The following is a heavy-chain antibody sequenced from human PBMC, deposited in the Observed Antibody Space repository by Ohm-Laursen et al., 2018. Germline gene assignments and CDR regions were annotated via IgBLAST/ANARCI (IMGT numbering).Heavy chain of an antibody. D-gene: IGHD2-21*02. J-gene: IGHJ3*02. Sequence: TLSLTCTVSGGSISSYYWSWIRQPPGKGLEWIGYIYYSGSTNYNPSLKSRVTISVDTSKNQFSLKLSSVTAADTAVYYCARGDIVVVTSQRDAFYIWGQGTMVTVSS. CDR1: GGSISSYY. CDR3: ARGDIVVVTSQRDAFYI. V-gene: IGHV4-59*01. CDR2: IYYSGST.